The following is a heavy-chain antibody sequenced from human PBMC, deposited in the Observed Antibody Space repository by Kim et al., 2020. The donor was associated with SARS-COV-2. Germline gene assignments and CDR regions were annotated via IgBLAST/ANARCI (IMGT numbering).Heavy chain of an antibody. CDR3: ARPHMVVVIHDAFDI. CDR2: ISYDGSNK. Sequence: GGSLRLSCAASGFTFSSYAMHWVRQAPGKGLEWVAVISYDGSNKYYADSVKGRFTISRDNSKNTLYLQMNSLRAEDTAVYYCARPHMVVVIHDAFDIWGQGTMVTVSS. D-gene: IGHD3-22*01. CDR1: GFTFSSYA. V-gene: IGHV3-30*04. J-gene: IGHJ3*02.